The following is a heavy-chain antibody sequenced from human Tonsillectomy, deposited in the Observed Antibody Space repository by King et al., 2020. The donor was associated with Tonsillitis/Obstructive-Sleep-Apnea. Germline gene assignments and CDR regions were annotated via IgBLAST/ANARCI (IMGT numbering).Heavy chain of an antibody. CDR2: ISAYNGNT. D-gene: IGHD3-3*01. CDR1: GYTFTSYG. CDR3: ARDRYDFWSGYPYGAFDI. V-gene: IGHV1-18*01. J-gene: IGHJ3*02. Sequence: QLVQSGAEVKKPGASVKVSCKASGYTFTSYGISWVRQAPGQGLEWMGWISAYNGNTNYAPKLQGRVTMTTDTSTSTAYMELRSLRSDDTAVYYCARDRYDFWSGYPYGAFDIWGQGTMVTVSS.